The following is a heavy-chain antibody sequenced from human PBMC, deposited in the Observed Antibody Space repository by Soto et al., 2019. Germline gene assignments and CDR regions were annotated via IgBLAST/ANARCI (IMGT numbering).Heavy chain of an antibody. Sequence: ASVKVSCKASGYTSTSYGISWVRQAPGQGLEWMGWISAYNGNTNYAQKLQGRVTMTTDTSTSTAYMELRSLRSDDTAVYYCARRISSGRPGGWFDPWGQRTLVTVSS. CDR3: ARRISSGRPGGWFDP. J-gene: IGHJ5*02. CDR1: GYTSTSYG. V-gene: IGHV1-18*01. D-gene: IGHD6-19*01. CDR2: ISAYNGNT.